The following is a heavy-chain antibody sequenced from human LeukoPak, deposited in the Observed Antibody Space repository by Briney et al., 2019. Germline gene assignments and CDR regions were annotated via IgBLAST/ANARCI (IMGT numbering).Heavy chain of an antibody. CDR3: ARDGGIAAAGTWYFDY. Sequence: SQTLSLTCALSGDSVSSNSAAWNWIRQSPSRGLEWLGRTYYRSKWYNDYAVSVKSRITINPDTSKNQFSLQLNSVTPEDTAVYYCARDGGIAAAGTWYFDYWGQGTLVTVSS. CDR1: GDSVSSNSAA. CDR2: TYYRSKWYN. D-gene: IGHD6-13*01. V-gene: IGHV6-1*01. J-gene: IGHJ4*02.